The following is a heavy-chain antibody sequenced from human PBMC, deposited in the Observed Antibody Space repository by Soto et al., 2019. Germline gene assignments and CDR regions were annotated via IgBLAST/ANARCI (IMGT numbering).Heavy chain of an antibody. CDR1: GFTFSSYG. J-gene: IGHJ5*02. CDR3: AKNGLSWFDP. V-gene: IGHV3-30*18. Sequence: LRLSCAASGFTFSSYGMHWVRQAPGKGLEWVAVISYDGSNKYYADSVKGRFTISRDNSKNTLYLQMNSLRAEDTAVYYCAKNGLSWFDPWGQGTLVTVSS. D-gene: IGHD3-16*01. CDR2: ISYDGSNK.